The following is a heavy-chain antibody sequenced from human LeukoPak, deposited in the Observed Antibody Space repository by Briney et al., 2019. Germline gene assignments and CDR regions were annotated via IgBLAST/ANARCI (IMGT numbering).Heavy chain of an antibody. CDR2: INHSGST. V-gene: IGHV4-34*01. J-gene: IGHJ5*02. CDR3: ARGGGGYCSGGSCFNPDWFDP. Sequence: PSETLSLTCAVYGGSFSGYYWSWIRQPPGKGLEWIGEINHSGSTNYNPSLKSRVTISVDTSKNQFSLKLSPVTAADTAVYYCARGGGGYCSGGSCFNPDWFDPWGQGTLVTVSS. D-gene: IGHD2-15*01. CDR1: GGSFSGYY.